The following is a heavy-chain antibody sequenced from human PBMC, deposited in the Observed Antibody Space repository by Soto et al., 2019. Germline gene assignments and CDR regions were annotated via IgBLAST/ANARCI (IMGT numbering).Heavy chain of an antibody. CDR3: ARFPLWFGELDY. CDR1: GASIGSGSYS. CDR2: LLHSGDT. Sequence: QLQLQESGSGLVRPSQTLSLTCTVSGASIGSGSYSWNWIRQPPGKGLEGIGYLLHSGDTYFSPSLRRRVSISVDRSNNQSSLKLISVTAADTAVYYCARFPLWFGELDYWGQGALVTVSS. J-gene: IGHJ4*02. V-gene: IGHV4-30-2*01. D-gene: IGHD3-10*01.